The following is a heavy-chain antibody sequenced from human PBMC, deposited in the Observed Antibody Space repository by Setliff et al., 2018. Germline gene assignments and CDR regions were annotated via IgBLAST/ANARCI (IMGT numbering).Heavy chain of an antibody. V-gene: IGHV1-8*02. CDR2: INPSSGKT. CDR1: GYTFTSYG. CDR3: ATGPINNDV. J-gene: IGHJ2*01. Sequence: ASVKVSCKASGYTFTSYGINWVRQAPGQGLEWMGWINPSSGKTGYALNFQGRVTMTKNTSIATAYMDLSGLMSEDTAVYYCATGPINNDVWGRGTLVTVSS.